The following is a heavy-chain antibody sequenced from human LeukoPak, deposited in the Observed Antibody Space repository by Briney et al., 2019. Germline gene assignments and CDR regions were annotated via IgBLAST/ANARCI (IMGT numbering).Heavy chain of an antibody. CDR3: ARHTGGGYGDYGEFDY. V-gene: IGHV4-39*01. CDR2: IYYSGST. CDR1: GGSISSSSYY. Sequence: PSETLSLTCTVSGGSISSSSYYWGWIRQPPGKGLEWIGSIYYSGSTYYNPSLKSRVTISVDTSKNQFSLKLSSVTAADTAVYYCARHTGGGYGDYGEFDYWGQGTLVTVSS. J-gene: IGHJ4*02. D-gene: IGHD4-17*01.